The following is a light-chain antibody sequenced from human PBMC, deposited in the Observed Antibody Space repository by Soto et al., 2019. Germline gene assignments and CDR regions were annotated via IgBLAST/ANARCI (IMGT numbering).Light chain of an antibody. CDR3: HQSYSTRLMYT. V-gene: IGKV1-39*01. Sequence: DIQMTQSPSSLSASVGDSVTITCRASQSISSYLNWYQQKPGKAPKPLIYAASSLQSGVPSRFSGSGSGTDFTLTISSLQPEDFATYYCHQSYSTRLMYTFGQGTKLEIK. CDR1: QSISSY. CDR2: AAS. J-gene: IGKJ2*01.